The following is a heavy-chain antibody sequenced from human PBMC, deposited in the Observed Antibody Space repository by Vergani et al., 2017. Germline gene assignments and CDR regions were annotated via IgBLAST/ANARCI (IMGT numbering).Heavy chain of an antibody. Sequence: QVTFKESGPALVNPRQALTLTCTFSGFSLTSSGMRVSWFRQSPGKALEWLARIDWDDDKFYSASLKTRLAISKDLSNDLVVLTMTNMGPADTGTYYCARTRGGPPYRPGLYYFDFGGQGTLVTVSS. J-gene: IGHJ4*02. CDR2: IDWDDDK. CDR1: GFSLTSSGMR. CDR3: ARTRGGPPYRPGLYYFDF. D-gene: IGHD3-16*01. V-gene: IGHV2-70*04.